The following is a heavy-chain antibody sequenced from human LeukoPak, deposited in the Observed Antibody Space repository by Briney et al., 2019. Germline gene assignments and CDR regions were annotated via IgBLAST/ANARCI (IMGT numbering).Heavy chain of an antibody. D-gene: IGHD3-22*01. CDR3: ARAYYDSSGYYYWSFDY. CDR1: GGSISSYY. J-gene: IGHJ4*02. V-gene: IGHV4-59*01. Sequence: SETLSLTCTVSGGSISSYYWSWIRQPPGKGLEWIGYIYYSGSTNYNPSLKSRVTISVDTSKNRFSLKLSSVTAADTAVYYCARAYYDSSGYYYWSFDYWGQGTLVTVSS. CDR2: IYYSGST.